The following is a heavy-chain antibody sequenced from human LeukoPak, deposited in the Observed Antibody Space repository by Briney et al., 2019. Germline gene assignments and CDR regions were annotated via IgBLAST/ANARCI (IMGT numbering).Heavy chain of an antibody. V-gene: IGHV4-39*01. Sequence: SETLSLXCSVSGDSISDNSYYWGWIRQPPGKGLEWIGSIYYSGITYYNPSLKSRVTISVDTSRNQFSLRLTSLTAADTAVYYCAGLTGTTWDYWGQGTLVTVSS. CDR2: IYYSGIT. CDR3: AGLTGTTWDY. D-gene: IGHD1-20*01. CDR1: GDSISDNSYY. J-gene: IGHJ4*02.